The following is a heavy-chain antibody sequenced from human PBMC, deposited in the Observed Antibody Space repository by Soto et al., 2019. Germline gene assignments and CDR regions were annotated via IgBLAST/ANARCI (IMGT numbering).Heavy chain of an antibody. Sequence: GVSLRLSCTASGFTFGYYAMSWFRQAPGKGLEWVGFIRSKAYGGTTEYAASVKGRFTISRDDSKSIAYLQMNSLKTEDTAVYXCTRARGNYYDSSLARYWGQGTLVTVSS. J-gene: IGHJ4*02. CDR3: TRARGNYYDSSLARY. D-gene: IGHD3-22*01. V-gene: IGHV3-49*03. CDR2: IRSKAYGGTT. CDR1: GFTFGYYA.